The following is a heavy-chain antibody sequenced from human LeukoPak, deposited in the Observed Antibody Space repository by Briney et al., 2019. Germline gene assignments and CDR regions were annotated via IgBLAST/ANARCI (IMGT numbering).Heavy chain of an antibody. J-gene: IGHJ4*02. CDR3: ARYGSSGAFDY. D-gene: IGHD6-19*01. Sequence: SETLSLTCVVSGYSISSTYYWGWIRQPPGKGLEWIGSIYHSGSTYYNSSLESRVTISIDTSKNQFSLKLSSVTAADTAVYYCARYGSSGAFDYWGQGTLVTVSS. CDR2: IYHSGST. V-gene: IGHV4-38-2*01. CDR1: GYSISSTYY.